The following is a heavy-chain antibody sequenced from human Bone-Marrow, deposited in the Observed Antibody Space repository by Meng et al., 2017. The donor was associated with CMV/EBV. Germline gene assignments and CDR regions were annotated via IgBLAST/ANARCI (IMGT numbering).Heavy chain of an antibody. V-gene: IGHV3-9*03. CDR2: ISWNSGSI. Sequence: SLKISCAASGFTFDDYAMHWVRQAPGKGLEWVSGISWNSGSIGYADSVKGRFTISRDNAKNSLYLQMNSLRAEDMALYYCARAPGPYYYYYYGMDVWGQGTAVTVSS. CDR3: ARAPGPYYYYYYGMDV. J-gene: IGHJ6*02. CDR1: GFTFDDYA.